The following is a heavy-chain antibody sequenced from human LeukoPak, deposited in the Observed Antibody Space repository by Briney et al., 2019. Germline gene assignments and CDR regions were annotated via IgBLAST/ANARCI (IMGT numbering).Heavy chain of an antibody. Sequence: PGGFLRLSCAASGFTFSSYAMSWVSQAPGKGLEWVSAISGSGGSTYYADSVKGRFTISRDNSKNTLYLQMNSLRAEDTDVYYCAKDTVAVRWYFDLGGRGTLVTVSS. CDR1: GFTFSSYA. J-gene: IGHJ2*01. D-gene: IGHD2-15*01. CDR3: AKDTVAVRWYFDL. CDR2: ISGSGGST. V-gene: IGHV3-23*01.